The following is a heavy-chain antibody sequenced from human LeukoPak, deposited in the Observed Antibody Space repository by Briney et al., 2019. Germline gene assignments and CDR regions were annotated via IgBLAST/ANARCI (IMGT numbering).Heavy chain of an antibody. J-gene: IGHJ6*03. CDR2: IIPVFDPP. CDR1: GGSFRNYA. Sequence: SVKVSCKASGGSFRNYAYSWVRQAPGQGLEWMGGIIPVFDPPTYTQKFRGRVTITADESTSTVYMELSSLKSEDTAVYYCARGGGSADYYYYLMDVWGKGTTVTVSS. D-gene: IGHD3-16*01. V-gene: IGHV1-69*13. CDR3: ARGGGSADYYYYLMDV.